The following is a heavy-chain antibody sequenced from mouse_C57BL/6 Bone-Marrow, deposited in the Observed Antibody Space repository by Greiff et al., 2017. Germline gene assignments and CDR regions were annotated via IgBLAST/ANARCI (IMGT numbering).Heavy chain of an antibody. V-gene: IGHV1-18*01. CDR2: INPNNGGT. D-gene: IGHD1-1*01. Sequence: VQLQQSGPELVKPGASVKIPCKASGYTFTDYNMDWVKQSHGKSLEWIGDINPNNGGTIYNQKFKGKATLTVDKASSTAYMELRRLTSEDTAVYYCARSTGSPYYGSPYWYFDVWGTGTTVTVSS. CDR3: ARSTGSPYYGSPYWYFDV. J-gene: IGHJ1*03. CDR1: GYTFTDYN.